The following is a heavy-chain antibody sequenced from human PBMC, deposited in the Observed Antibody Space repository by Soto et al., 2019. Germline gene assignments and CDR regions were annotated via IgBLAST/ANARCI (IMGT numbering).Heavy chain of an antibody. D-gene: IGHD6-19*01. V-gene: IGHV3-23*01. J-gene: IGHJ4*02. CDR2: ISGSGDST. Sequence: HPGGSLRLSCAASGFTFSSYAMSWVRQAPGKGLEWVSSISGSGDSTYYADSVKGRFTVSRDNSKNTLYLQMNSLRAEDTAVFYCAKERSSGWSFDYWGQGTLVTVSS. CDR3: AKERSSGWSFDY. CDR1: GFTFSSYA.